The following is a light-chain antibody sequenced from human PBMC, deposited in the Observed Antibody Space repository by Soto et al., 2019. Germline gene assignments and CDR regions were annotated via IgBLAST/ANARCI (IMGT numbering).Light chain of an antibody. CDR2: GAS. CDR3: QQYVSSPRT. CDR1: QTVYNGY. V-gene: IGKV3-20*01. J-gene: IGKJ1*01. Sequence: ENGLTQSPGTLSLSPGERATLSCRASQTVYNGYLAWYQQKPGQAPRLLIYGASSRATGIPDRFSGSESGTDFTLTISSLEPEDFAVYYCQQYVSSPRTFGQGTKVEIK.